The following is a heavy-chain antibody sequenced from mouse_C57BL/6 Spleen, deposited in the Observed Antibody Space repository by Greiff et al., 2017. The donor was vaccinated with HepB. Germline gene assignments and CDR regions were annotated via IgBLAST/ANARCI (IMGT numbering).Heavy chain of an antibody. J-gene: IGHJ4*01. CDR2: IDPEDGDT. V-gene: IGHV1-15*01. Sequence: VQLQQSGAELVRPGASVTLSCKASGYTFTDYEMHWVKQRPVHGLEWIGAIDPEDGDTDYNQKFKGKAILTADTSSSTAYLELSSLTSEDSAVYYCARNGDAHCYAMDYWGQGTSVTVSS. CDR1: GYTFTDYE. CDR3: ARNGDAHCYAMDY.